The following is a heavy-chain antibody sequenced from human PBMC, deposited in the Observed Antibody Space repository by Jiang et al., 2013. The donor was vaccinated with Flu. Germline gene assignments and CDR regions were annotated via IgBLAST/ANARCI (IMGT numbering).Heavy chain of an antibody. Sequence: QLVESGAEVKKPGASVKVSCKASGYTFTGYYMHWVRQAPGQGLEWMGWISPNGGGTNYAQKFQGRVTMTRDTSISTAYMDLSSLRSDDTAVYYCARDLGGVPDYWGQGTLVTVSS. CDR1: GYTFTGYY. V-gene: IGHV1-2*02. CDR3: ARDLGGVPDY. D-gene: IGHD2-8*02. CDR2: ISPNGGGT. J-gene: IGHJ4*02.